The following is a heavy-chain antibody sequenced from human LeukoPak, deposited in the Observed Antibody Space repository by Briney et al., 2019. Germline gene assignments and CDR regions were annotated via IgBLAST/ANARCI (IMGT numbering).Heavy chain of an antibody. CDR3: AAQYCSGGSCSAGFDY. D-gene: IGHD2-15*01. Sequence: SVKVSCKASGFTFTSSAVRWVRQARGQRLEWIGWIVVGSGNTNYAQKVQERVTITRDMSTSTAYMELSSLRSEDTAVYYCAAQYCSGGSCSAGFDYWGQGTLVTVSS. CDR2: IVVGSGNT. CDR1: GFTFTSSA. J-gene: IGHJ4*02. V-gene: IGHV1-58*01.